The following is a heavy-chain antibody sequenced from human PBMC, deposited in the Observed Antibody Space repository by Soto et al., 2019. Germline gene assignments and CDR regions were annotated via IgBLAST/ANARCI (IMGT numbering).Heavy chain of an antibody. CDR1: GYSFTSYW. D-gene: IGHD6-6*01. CDR3: ARLSSSSSPRSIYYYYGMDV. J-gene: IGHJ6*02. Sequence: GESLKISCKGSGYSFTSYWISWVRQMPGKGLEWMGRIDPSDSYTNYSPSFQGHVTISADKSISTAYLQWSSLKASDTAMYYCARLSSSSSPRSIYYYYGMDVWGQGTTVTVSS. CDR2: IDPSDSYT. V-gene: IGHV5-10-1*01.